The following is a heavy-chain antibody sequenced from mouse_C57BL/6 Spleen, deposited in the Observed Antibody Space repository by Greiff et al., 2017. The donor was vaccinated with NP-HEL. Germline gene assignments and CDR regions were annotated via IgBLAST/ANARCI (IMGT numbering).Heavy chain of an antibody. Sequence: VKLQESGAELARPGASVKLSCKASGYTFTSYGISWVKQRTGQGLEWIGEIYPRSGNTYYNEKFKGKATLTADKSSSTAYMELRSLTSEDSAVYFCARSGSRSSMDYWGQGTSVTVSS. CDR2: IYPRSGNT. CDR1: GYTFTSYG. CDR3: ARSGSRSSMDY. D-gene: IGHD1-1*01. J-gene: IGHJ4*01. V-gene: IGHV1-81*01.